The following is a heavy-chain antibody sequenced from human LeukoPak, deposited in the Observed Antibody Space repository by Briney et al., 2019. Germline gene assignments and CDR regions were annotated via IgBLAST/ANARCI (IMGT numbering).Heavy chain of an antibody. J-gene: IGHJ4*02. CDR3: ARSMTTVATSPYY. CDR2: IYSGGST. V-gene: IGHV3-53*01. D-gene: IGHD4-17*01. Sequence: GGSLRLSCAASGFTVSSNYMSWVRQAPGKGLEWVSVIYSGGSTYYADSVKGRFTISRDNSKSTLYLQMNSLRAEDTAVYYCARSMTTVATSPYYWGQGTLVTVSS. CDR1: GFTVSSNY.